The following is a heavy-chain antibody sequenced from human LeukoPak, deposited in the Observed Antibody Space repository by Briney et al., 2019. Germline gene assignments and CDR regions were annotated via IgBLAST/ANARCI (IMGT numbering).Heavy chain of an antibody. CDR2: IWYDGSNK. CDR1: GFTFSSYG. CDR3: ARAGVVVPAAMFH. V-gene: IGHV3-33*01. D-gene: IGHD2-2*01. J-gene: IGHJ4*02. Sequence: GRSLRLSCAASGFTFSSYGMHWVRQAPGKGLEWVAVIWYDGSNKYYADSVKGRFTISRDNSKNTLYLQMTSLRAEDTAVYYCARAGVVVPAAMFHWGQGILVTVSS.